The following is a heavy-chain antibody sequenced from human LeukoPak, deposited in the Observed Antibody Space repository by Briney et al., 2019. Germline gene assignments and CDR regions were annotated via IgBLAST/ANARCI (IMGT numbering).Heavy chain of an antibody. D-gene: IGHD3-22*01. CDR1: GGSFSGYY. CDR3: ARGRSYYDSSGYT. CDR2: INHSGST. J-gene: IGHJ4*02. Sequence: SETLSLTCAVYGGSFSGYYWSWIRQPPGKGLEWIGEINHSGSTNYNPSLKSRVTISVDTFKNQFSLKLSSVTAADTAVYYCARGRSYYDSSGYTWGQGTLVTVSS. V-gene: IGHV4-34*01.